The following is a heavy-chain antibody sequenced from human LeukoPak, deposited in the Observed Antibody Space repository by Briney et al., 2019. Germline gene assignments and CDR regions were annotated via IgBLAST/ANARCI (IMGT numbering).Heavy chain of an antibody. D-gene: IGHD3-3*01. CDR2: IKSKTDRGTT. J-gene: IGHJ4*02. Sequence: GGSLRLSCAASGFTFSSYSMSWVRQAPGKGLEWVGRIKSKTDRGTTEYAAPVKGRFTISRDDSKNTLYLQMNSLKTEDTAVYYCTALEWLFDYWGQGTLVTVSS. CDR1: GFTFSSYS. CDR3: TALEWLFDY. V-gene: IGHV3-15*01.